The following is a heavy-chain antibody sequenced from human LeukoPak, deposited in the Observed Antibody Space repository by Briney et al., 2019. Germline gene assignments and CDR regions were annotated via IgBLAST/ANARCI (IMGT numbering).Heavy chain of an antibody. CDR1: GFTFSSYA. V-gene: IGHV3-23*01. J-gene: IGHJ4*02. D-gene: IGHD2-2*01. CDR2: ISGSGGST. CDR3: AKDAPVNIVVVPAANS. Sequence: GGSLRLSCAASGFTFSSYAMSWVRQAPGKGLEWVSAISGSGGSTYYADSVKGRFTISTDNSKNTLYLQMNSLRAEDTAVYYCAKDAPVNIVVVPAANSWGQGTLVTVSS.